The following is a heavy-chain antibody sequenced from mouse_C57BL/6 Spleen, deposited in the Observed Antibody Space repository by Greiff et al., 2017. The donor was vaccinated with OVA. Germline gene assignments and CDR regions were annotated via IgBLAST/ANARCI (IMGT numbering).Heavy chain of an antibody. V-gene: IGHV1-26*01. CDR3: ARLLRRFDY. CDR2: INPNNGGT. D-gene: IGHD1-1*01. CDR1: GYTFTDYY. Sequence: EVQLQQSGPELVKPGASVKISCKASGYTFTDYYMNWVKQSHGKSLEWIGDINPNNGGTSYNQKFKGKATLTVDKSSSTAYMELRSLTSEDSAVYYCARLLRRFDYWGQGTTLTVSS. J-gene: IGHJ2*01.